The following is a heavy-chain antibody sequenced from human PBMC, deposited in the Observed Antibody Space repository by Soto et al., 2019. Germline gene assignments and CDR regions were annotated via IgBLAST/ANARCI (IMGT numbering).Heavy chain of an antibody. Sequence: QVQLVQSGAEVKKPGASVKVSCKASGYTFTSYYMHWVRQAPEQGLEWMGIINPSGGSTSYALKVQRRVTMNRDTSTSPVYMELSSLRSEDTAVYYCARGGLYYDSSGYYWKLDPWGQGTLVTVSS. CDR3: ARGGLYYDSSGYYWKLDP. CDR1: GYTFTSYY. J-gene: IGHJ5*02. CDR2: INPSGGST. V-gene: IGHV1-46*01. D-gene: IGHD3-22*01.